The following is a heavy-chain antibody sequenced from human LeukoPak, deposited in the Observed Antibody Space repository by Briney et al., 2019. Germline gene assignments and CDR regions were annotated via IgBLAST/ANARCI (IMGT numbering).Heavy chain of an antibody. CDR2: IIPILGIA. D-gene: IGHD2-2*01. J-gene: IGHJ4*02. CDR3: ARARIVVVPAAMEYYFDY. CDR1: GGTFSSYT. Sequence: SVKVSCKASGGTFSSYTISWVRQAPGQGLEWMGRIIPILGIANYAQKFQGRVTITADESTSTAYMELSSLRSEDTAVYYCARARIVVVPAAMEYYFDYWGQGTLVTVSS. V-gene: IGHV1-69*02.